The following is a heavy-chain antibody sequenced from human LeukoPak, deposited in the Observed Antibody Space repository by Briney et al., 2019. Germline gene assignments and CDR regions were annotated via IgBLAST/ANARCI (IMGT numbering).Heavy chain of an antibody. Sequence: GGSLRLSCAASGFAFSTYWMHWVRQAPEKGLVWVSRINTDGGNTKYADSVKGRFTISRDNAKNTLYLQMNSLRAEDTAVYYCTRARGGGEGYSDYWGQGTLVTVSS. V-gene: IGHV3-74*01. CDR1: GFAFSTYW. CDR2: INTDGGNT. CDR3: TRARGGGEGYSDY. J-gene: IGHJ4*02. D-gene: IGHD3-10*01.